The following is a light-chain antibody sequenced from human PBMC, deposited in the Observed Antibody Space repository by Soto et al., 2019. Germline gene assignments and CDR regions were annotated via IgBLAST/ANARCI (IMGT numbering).Light chain of an antibody. Sequence: QSALTQVASVSGSPGQSITISCTGTSSDVGGYIYVSWFQQHPGKAPKLIIYDVGNRPSGVSNRFSGSNSGNTASLTISGLQAEDEADYFCSSYRSSSTPVVFGGGTKLTVL. CDR2: DVG. V-gene: IGLV2-14*01. CDR3: SSYRSSSTPVV. J-gene: IGLJ2*01. CDR1: SSDVGGYIY.